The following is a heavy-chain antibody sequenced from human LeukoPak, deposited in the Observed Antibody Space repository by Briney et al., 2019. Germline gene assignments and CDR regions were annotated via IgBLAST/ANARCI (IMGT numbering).Heavy chain of an antibody. CDR2: INWNGGST. CDR1: GFTFDDYG. CDR3: ARDQGYCSSTSCHPYTY. J-gene: IGHJ4*02. D-gene: IGHD2-2*01. Sequence: PGGSLRLSCAASGFTFDDYGMSWVRQAPGKGLEWVSGINWNGGSTGYADSVKGRFTISRDNAKNSLYLQMNSLRAEDTALYYCARDQGYCSSTSCHPYTYWGQGTLVTVYS. V-gene: IGHV3-20*04.